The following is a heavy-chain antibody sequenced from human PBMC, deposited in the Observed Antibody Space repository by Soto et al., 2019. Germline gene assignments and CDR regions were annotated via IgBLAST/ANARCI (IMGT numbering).Heavy chain of an antibody. CDR2: IIPIFGTA. CDR1: GGTFSSYA. J-gene: IGHJ5*02. V-gene: IGHV1-69*01. D-gene: IGHD3-10*01. Sequence: QVQLVQSEAEVKKPGSSVKVSCKAYGGTFSSYAISWVRQAPGQGLEWMGGIIPIFGTANYAQKFQGRVTITADESTSTAYMELSSLRSEDTAVYYCARLPYYYGSGSLNWFDPWGQGTLVTVSS. CDR3: ARLPYYYGSGSLNWFDP.